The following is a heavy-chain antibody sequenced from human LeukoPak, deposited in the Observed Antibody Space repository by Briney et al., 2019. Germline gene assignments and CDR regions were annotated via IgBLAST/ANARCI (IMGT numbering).Heavy chain of an antibody. CDR1: GYTFTSYG. D-gene: IGHD3-22*01. J-gene: IGHJ4*02. CDR3: ATPPHYTYYYDSSGYDPGFDY. Sequence: PVASVKVSCKASGYTFTSYGISWVRQAPGQGLEWMGGIIPIFGTANYAQKFQGRVTITADESTSTAYMELSSLRSEDTAVYYCATPPHYTYYYDSSGYDPGFDYWGQGTLVTVSS. CDR2: IIPIFGTA. V-gene: IGHV1-69*13.